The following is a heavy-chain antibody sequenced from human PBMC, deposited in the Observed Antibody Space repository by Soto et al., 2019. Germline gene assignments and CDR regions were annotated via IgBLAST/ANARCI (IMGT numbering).Heavy chain of an antibody. V-gene: IGHV1-18*01. J-gene: IGHJ3*02. CDR3: ARNDYGDYDDALDI. D-gene: IGHD4-17*01. CDR2: ISAYNGNT. Sequence: ASVKVSCKASGYTFTSYGITCARQAPGQGLEWMGWISAYNGNTNYAQKLQGRVTMTTDTSTSTAYMELRSLRSDDTAVYYCARNDYGDYDDALDIWGQGTMVTVSS. CDR1: GYTFTSYG.